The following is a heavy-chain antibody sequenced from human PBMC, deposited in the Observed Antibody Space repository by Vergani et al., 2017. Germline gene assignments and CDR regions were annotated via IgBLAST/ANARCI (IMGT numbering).Heavy chain of an antibody. V-gene: IGHV4-39*07. Sequence: QVQLQESGPGLVKPSETLSLTCTVSNDSVSNTFYYWGWIRQTPGKGLEWIGSIYYSGSTYYNPSLKSRVTISVDTSKNQFSLKLSSVTAADTAVYYCARVGYCGGDCYSDYWGQGTLVTVSS. CDR1: NDSVSNTFYY. CDR3: ARVGYCGGDCYSDY. CDR2: IYYSGST. J-gene: IGHJ4*02. D-gene: IGHD2-21*02.